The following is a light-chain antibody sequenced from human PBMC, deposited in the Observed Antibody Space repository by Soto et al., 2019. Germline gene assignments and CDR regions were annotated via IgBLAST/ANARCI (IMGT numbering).Light chain of an antibody. Sequence: QPVLTRPPSASGTPGQRITISCSGSSSNIGSHTVNWHQQVPGTAPKLLIYSNNERPSGVPDRFSGSKSGTSASLAISGLQSGDEADYYCAAWDDSLNGVIFGGGTKVTVL. CDR1: SSNIGSHT. J-gene: IGLJ2*01. V-gene: IGLV1-44*01. CDR2: SNN. CDR3: AAWDDSLNGVI.